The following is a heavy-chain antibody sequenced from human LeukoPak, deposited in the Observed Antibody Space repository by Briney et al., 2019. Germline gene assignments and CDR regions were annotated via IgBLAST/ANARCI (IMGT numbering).Heavy chain of an antibody. D-gene: IGHD1-1*01. V-gene: IGHV3-74*01. J-gene: IGHJ4*02. CDR1: GFTFSSYW. CDR3: APLPGIRATGTAGY. CDR2: INSDGSST. Sequence: GGSLRLSCAASGFTFSSYWMHWVRHAPGKGLVWVSRINSDGSSTSYADSVTARFTITTDNAKNTLSLQMNSLRAEDTAVDYCAPLPGIRATGTAGYWGQGTLVTVSS.